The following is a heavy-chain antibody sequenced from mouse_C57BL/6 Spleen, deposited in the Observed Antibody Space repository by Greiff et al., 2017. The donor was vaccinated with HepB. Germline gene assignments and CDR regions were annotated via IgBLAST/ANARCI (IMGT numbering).Heavy chain of an antibody. CDR1: GYTFTSYW. J-gene: IGHJ3*01. V-gene: IGHV1-7*01. CDR3: ARYGSSYRAWFAY. CDR2: INPSSGYT. D-gene: IGHD1-1*01. Sequence: QVQLKESGAELAKPGASVKLSCKASGYTFTSYWMHWVKQRPGQGLEWIGYINPSSGYTKYNQKFKDKATLTADKSSSTAYMQLSSLTYEDSAVYYCARYGSSYRAWFAYWGQGTLVTVSA.